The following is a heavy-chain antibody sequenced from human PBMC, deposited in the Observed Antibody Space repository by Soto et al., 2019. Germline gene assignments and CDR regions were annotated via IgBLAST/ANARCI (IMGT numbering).Heavy chain of an antibody. V-gene: IGHV3-53*01. CDR1: GFTVSSNY. D-gene: IGHD5-18*01. CDR2: IYSSGAT. Sequence: GGSLRLSCAASGFTVSSNYMNWVRKPPGKGLEWVSIIYSSGATYYADSVKGRFTISRDKSKNTLYLQMRNLRAEDTAIYYCARVDTYDYYYAMDVWGQGTTVTVSS. CDR3: ARVDTYDYYYAMDV. J-gene: IGHJ6*02.